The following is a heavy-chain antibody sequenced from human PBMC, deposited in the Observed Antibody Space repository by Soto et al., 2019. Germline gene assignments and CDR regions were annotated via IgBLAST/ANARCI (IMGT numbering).Heavy chain of an antibody. CDR3: AKEWGGHVDYHYGMNV. J-gene: IGHJ6*02. Sequence: QEQVVESGGGVVQPGTSLRLSCAASGFSFRDYAMYWVRQAPGKGLEWVALIAFDSTQIYYGDSMKGRFTISRDNSKDTVFLQINSVGPEDTAVDWCAKEWGGHVDYHYGMNVWGPGTTVTVSS. CDR1: GFSFRDYA. D-gene: IGHD3-16*01. CDR2: IAFDSTQI. V-gene: IGHV3-30*18.